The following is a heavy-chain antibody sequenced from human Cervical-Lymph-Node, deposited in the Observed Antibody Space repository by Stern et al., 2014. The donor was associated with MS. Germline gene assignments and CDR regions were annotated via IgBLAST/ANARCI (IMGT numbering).Heavy chain of an antibody. CDR1: GFAFSSFG. CDR2: SRQYVKNH. J-gene: IGHJ4*02. D-gene: IGHD3-3*01. V-gene: IGHV3-30*18. CDR3: AKPSLNLRSVFES. Sequence: VPLVESEGGVVQPGRSLRLSCSASGFAFSSFGMHWVRQPPGPGLAGGAVSRQYVKNHFYADSVKGRFTLSRDNSKNTLYLQLNSLRPDDTAVYYCAKPSLNLRSVFESWGQGSLVTVSS.